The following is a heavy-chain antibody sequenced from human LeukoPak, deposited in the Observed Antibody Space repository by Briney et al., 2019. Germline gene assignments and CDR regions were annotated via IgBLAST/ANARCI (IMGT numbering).Heavy chain of an antibody. CDR2: MSSGGST. J-gene: IGHJ4*02. D-gene: IGHD6-19*01. CDR3: AIGWVAGPFDF. Sequence: SETLSLTCTVSGVSIRSGDYYWGWVRQSPGKGLEWIGSMSSGGSTFYNPSLRSRVTIPVDTSKNQFSLKLSSVTAADTAVYYCAIGWVAGPFDFWGQGTLVIVSS. CDR1: GVSIRSGDYY. V-gene: IGHV4-39*07.